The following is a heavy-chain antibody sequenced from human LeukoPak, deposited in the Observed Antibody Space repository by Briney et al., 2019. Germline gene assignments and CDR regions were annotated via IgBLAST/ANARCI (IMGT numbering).Heavy chain of an antibody. D-gene: IGHD6-13*01. CDR3: ASLLNSGYSSSWSYYFDY. V-gene: IGHV4-31*03. CDR2: IYYSGST. J-gene: IGHJ4*02. Sequence: PSQTLSLTCTVSGGSISSGGYYWSWIRQHPGKGLEWIGYIYYSGSTYYNTSLKSRVTISVDTSKNQFSLKLSSVTAADTAVYYCASLLNSGYSSSWSYYFDYWGQGTLVTVSS. CDR1: GGSISSGGYY.